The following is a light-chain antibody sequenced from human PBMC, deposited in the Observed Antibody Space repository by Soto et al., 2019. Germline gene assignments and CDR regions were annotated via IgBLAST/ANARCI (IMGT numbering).Light chain of an antibody. Sequence: EIVLTQSPATLSLSPGERATLSCRASQSVSSSYLAWYQQKPGQAPRLLIYGESTRATGIPARLSGSGSGTELTLSISRLQSEDFALYYCQQYDEWPQTFGQGTKVDIK. CDR3: QQYDEWPQT. CDR1: QSVSSSY. J-gene: IGKJ1*01. V-gene: IGKV3-15*01. CDR2: GES.